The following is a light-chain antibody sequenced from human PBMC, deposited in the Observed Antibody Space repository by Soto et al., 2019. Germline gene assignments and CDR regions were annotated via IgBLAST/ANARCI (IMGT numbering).Light chain of an antibody. CDR2: AAS. Sequence: DIQMTQSPSSLSASVGDRVTITCRASQSISSYLNWYQQKPGKAPKLLIYAASSLQSGVPSRFSGSGSGTDFTLTISSLQPEDFATYSCQQSYSLGQGTRLEIK. CDR3: QQSYS. J-gene: IGKJ5*01. V-gene: IGKV1-39*01. CDR1: QSISSY.